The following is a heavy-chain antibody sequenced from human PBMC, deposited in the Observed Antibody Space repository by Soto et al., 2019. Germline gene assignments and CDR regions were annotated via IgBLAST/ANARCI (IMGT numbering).Heavy chain of an antibody. D-gene: IGHD3-22*01. CDR1: GFTFSSYA. J-gene: IGHJ4*02. Sequence: GGSLRLSCAASGFTFSSYAMSWVRQAPGKGLEWVSAISGSGGSTYYADSVKGRFTISRDNSKNTLYLQMNSLRAEDTAVYYCAKDQSPYYYDSSGFPNPIDYWGQGTLVTVSS. V-gene: IGHV3-23*01. CDR2: ISGSGGST. CDR3: AKDQSPYYYDSSGFPNPIDY.